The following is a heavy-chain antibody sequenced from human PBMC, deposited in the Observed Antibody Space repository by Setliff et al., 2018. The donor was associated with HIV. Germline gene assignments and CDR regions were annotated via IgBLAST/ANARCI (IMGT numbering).Heavy chain of an antibody. J-gene: IGHJ6*03. Sequence: SVKVSCKASGGTFSSYPISWVRQAPGQGLEWMGRIIPIFGTTHYAQKFQGRVTVTADESTSTAYMQLSSLRSDDTAVYYCARGRNYDSSGYGDYYYYMDVWGKGTTVTVSS. V-gene: IGHV1-69*13. CDR3: ARGRNYDSSGYGDYYYYMDV. D-gene: IGHD3-22*01. CDR1: GGTFSSYP. CDR2: IIPIFGTT.